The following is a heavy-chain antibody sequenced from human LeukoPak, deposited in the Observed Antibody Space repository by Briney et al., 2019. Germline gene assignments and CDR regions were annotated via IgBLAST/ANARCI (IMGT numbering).Heavy chain of an antibody. CDR1: GGSISSSSYY. CDR2: IYYSGST. Sequence: SETLSLTCTVSGGSISSSSYYWGWIRQPPGKGLEWIGSIYYSGSTYYNPSLKSRVTISVDTSKNQFSLKLSSVTAADTAVYYCARVDYDILTGYPFSHWSDPWGQGTLVTVSS. V-gene: IGHV4-39*01. CDR3: ARVDYDILTGYPFSHWSDP. J-gene: IGHJ5*02. D-gene: IGHD3-9*01.